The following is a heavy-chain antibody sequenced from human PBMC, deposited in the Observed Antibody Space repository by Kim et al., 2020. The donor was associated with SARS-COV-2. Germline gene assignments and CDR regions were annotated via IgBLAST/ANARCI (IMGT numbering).Heavy chain of an antibody. Sequence: GGSLRLSCAASGFTFSSYSMNWVRQAPGKGLEWVSSISSSSRYIYYADSVKGRFTISRDNAKNSLYLQMNSLRAEDTAVYYCARSVVAEYNWFDPWGQGTLVTVSS. CDR3: ARSVVAEYNWFDP. D-gene: IGHD2-15*01. CDR2: ISSSSRYI. CDR1: GFTFSSYS. J-gene: IGHJ5*02. V-gene: IGHV3-21*01.